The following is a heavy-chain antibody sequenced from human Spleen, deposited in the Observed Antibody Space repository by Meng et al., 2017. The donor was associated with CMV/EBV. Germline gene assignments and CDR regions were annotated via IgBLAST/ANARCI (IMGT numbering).Heavy chain of an antibody. D-gene: IGHD6-19*01. CDR2: IFHSGST. Sequence: SETLSLTCTVSGDSVTSSNWWTWVRQPPGRGLEWIGEIFHSGSTTYSPSLKGRVTISVDKSTNQFSLKLTSVTAADTAVYYCATSRYSGGWYTAFVDWGLGTLVTVSS. CDR3: ATSRYSGGWYTAFVD. J-gene: IGHJ4*02. V-gene: IGHV4-4*02. CDR1: GDSVTSSNW.